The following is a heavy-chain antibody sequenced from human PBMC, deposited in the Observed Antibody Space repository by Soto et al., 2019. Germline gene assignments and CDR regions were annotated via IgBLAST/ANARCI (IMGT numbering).Heavy chain of an antibody. Sequence: GASVKVSCKASGYTFTGCYIHWVRQAPGQGLEWMGIINPSVGSTSYAQKFQGRVSMTRDTSTSTVYMELSSLRSEDTAVYYCARDYWTPRPPLYGMDVWGQGTTVTVSS. CDR3: ARDYWTPRPPLYGMDV. J-gene: IGHJ6*02. V-gene: IGHV1-46*01. D-gene: IGHD6-6*01. CDR1: GYTFTGCY. CDR2: INPSVGST.